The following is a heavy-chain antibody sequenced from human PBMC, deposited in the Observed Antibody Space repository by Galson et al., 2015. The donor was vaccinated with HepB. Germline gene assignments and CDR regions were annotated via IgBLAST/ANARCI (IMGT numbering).Heavy chain of an antibody. CDR3: VKDVGLGSSWYNNWFDP. D-gene: IGHD6-13*01. CDR2: FSRTGGST. Sequence: SLRLSCAASGFTFSSYAMGWVRQAPGRGLEWVSTFSRTGGSTYYADSAKGRFTISRDNSKNTLYLQMNSLRAEDTAVYYCVKDVGLGSSWYNNWFDPWGQGTLVTVSS. V-gene: IGHV3-23*01. J-gene: IGHJ5*02. CDR1: GFTFSSYA.